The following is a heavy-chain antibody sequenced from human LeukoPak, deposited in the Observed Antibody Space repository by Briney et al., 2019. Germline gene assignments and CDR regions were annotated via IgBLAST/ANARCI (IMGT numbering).Heavy chain of an antibody. CDR2: INRDGSST. Sequence: GGSLRLSCAASGFTFSSYWMHWVRQAPGKGLVWVSHINRDGSSTSYTDSVKGRFTISRDNAKNTLFLQLNSLRAEDTAVYYCARGGTVFINVNDAFDIWGQGTMVTVSS. J-gene: IGHJ3*02. CDR1: GFTFSSYW. CDR3: ARGGTVFINVNDAFDI. D-gene: IGHD3-22*01. V-gene: IGHV3-74*01.